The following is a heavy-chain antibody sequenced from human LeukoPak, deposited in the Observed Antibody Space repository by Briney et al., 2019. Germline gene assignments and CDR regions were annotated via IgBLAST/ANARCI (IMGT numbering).Heavy chain of an antibody. J-gene: IGHJ4*02. V-gene: IGHV3-53*04. CDR3: ARADYYASSDY. D-gene: IGHD3-22*01. CDR2: IYSGGST. CDR1: GFAVSSNY. Sequence: GGSLRLSCAASGFAVSSNYMSWFRQAPGKGLEWVSVIYSGGSTYYADSVKGRFTISRHNSKNTLYLQMNSLRAEDTAVYYCARADYYASSDYWGQGTLVTVSS.